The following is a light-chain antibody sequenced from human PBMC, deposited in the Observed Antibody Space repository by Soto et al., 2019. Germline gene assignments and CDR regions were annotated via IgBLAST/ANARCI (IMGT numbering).Light chain of an antibody. CDR1: QGISTY. V-gene: IGKV1-27*01. CDR2: AAS. J-gene: IGKJ4*01. CDR3: QKYNSAPLL. Sequence: DIQMTQSPSSLSASVGDRVTITCRASQGISTYLAWYQQKPGKVPKLLIYAASTLQSGVPSRFSGSGSGTVFTLTTGSLQPEEVATYSCQKYNSAPLLFGGGTKVEI.